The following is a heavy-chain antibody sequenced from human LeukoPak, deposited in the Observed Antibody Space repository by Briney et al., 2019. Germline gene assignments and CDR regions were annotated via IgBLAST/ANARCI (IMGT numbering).Heavy chain of an antibody. CDR3: ARSMAMVRGFDY. D-gene: IGHD3-10*01. CDR1: GFTFDDYG. Sequence: PGGSLRLSCAASGFTFDDYGMSWVRQAPGKGLEWVSGINWNGGSTGYADSVKGRFTISRDNGKNSLYLQMNSLRAEDTALYYCARSMAMVRGFDYWGQGTLVTVSS. V-gene: IGHV3-20*04. J-gene: IGHJ4*02. CDR2: INWNGGST.